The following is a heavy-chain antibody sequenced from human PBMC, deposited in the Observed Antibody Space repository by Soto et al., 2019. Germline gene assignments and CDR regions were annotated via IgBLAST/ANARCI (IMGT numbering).Heavy chain of an antibody. V-gene: IGHV4-4*07. CDR1: GGSISKFY. J-gene: IGHJ5*02. CDR3: VRDGSKTLRDWFDP. CDR2: VYATGTT. Sequence: QVQLQESGPGVVKPSETLSLSCTVSGGSISKFYWSWIRKTAGKGLGWMGRVYATGTTDYKPSLRCRVSMSVDISKKTFSLRLTSVTAADTGVYYCVRDGSKTLRDWFDPWGQGKSVTVSS.